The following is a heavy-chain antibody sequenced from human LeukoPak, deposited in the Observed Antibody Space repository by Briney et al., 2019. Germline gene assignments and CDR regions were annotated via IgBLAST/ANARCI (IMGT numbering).Heavy chain of an antibody. CDR2: IIPIFGTA. D-gene: IGHD6-19*01. CDR1: GGTFSSYA. V-gene: IGHV1-69*13. CDR3: ARDSSGWKPDFFDY. Sequence: GASVRVSCKASGGTFSSYAISGVRQAPGQGREWMGGIIPIFGTANHAQKFQGRVTLTADESTSTAYMELSSLRSEDTAVYYCARDSSGWKPDFFDYWGQGPLVTVSS. J-gene: IGHJ4*02.